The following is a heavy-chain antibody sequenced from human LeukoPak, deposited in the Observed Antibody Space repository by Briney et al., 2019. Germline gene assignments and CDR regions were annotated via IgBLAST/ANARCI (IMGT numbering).Heavy chain of an antibody. CDR2: IYPSDSET. V-gene: IGHV5-51*01. CDR3: GRRQCVGGSGSYYGFDY. D-gene: IGHD1-26*01. J-gene: IGHJ4*02. Sequence: GESLKISCKGSAYSFTTYWIGWVRQMPGKGLEWMGIIYPSDSETRYSPSFQGQVTISADKYISPAYLQWSSQKASDTAIYYCGRRQCVGGSGSYYGFDYWGRGTLVTVSS. CDR1: AYSFTTYW.